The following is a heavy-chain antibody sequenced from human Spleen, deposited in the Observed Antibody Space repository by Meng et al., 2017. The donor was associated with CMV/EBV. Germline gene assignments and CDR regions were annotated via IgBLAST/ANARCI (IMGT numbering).Heavy chain of an antibody. CDR3: ARGRVEYSSSSSWFDP. D-gene: IGHD6-6*01. Sequence: ASVKVSCKASGYIFTSYDINWVRQATGQGLEWMGWMNPNNGDTGYAQKFQGRLSMTRNTSISTAYMELSSLRFEDTAMYYCARGRVEYSSSSSWFDPWGQGTLVTVSS. V-gene: IGHV1-8*01. J-gene: IGHJ5*02. CDR2: MNPNNGDT. CDR1: GYIFTSYD.